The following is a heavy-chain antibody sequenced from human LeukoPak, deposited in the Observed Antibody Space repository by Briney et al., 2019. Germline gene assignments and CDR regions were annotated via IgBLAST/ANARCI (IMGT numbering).Heavy chain of an antibody. J-gene: IGHJ4*02. V-gene: IGHV3-23*01. D-gene: IGHD6-13*01. CDR2: ISNSGGST. CDR3: AKDLYSSSWYAGVSYFDY. Sequence: GGSLRLSCVASGFTFSSYNMNWVRQAPGKGLEWVSSISNSGGSTYYADSVKGRFTISRDNSKNTLYLQMNSLRAEDTAVYYCAKDLYSSSWYAGVSYFDYWGQGTLVTVSS. CDR1: GFTFSSYN.